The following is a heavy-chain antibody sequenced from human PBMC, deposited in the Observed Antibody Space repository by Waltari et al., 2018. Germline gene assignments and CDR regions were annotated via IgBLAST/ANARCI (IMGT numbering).Heavy chain of an antibody. CDR2: IYYSGST. V-gene: IGHV4-30-4*08. J-gene: IGHJ5*02. CDR1: GGSISSGDYY. D-gene: IGHD3-3*01. CDR3: ARSYYDFWSEPNWFDP. Sequence: QVQLQESGPGLVKPSQTLSLTCTVSGGSISSGDYYWSWIRQPPGKGLEWSGYIYYSGSTYYNPSLKSRVTISVDTSKNQFSLKLSSVTAADTAVYYCARSYYDFWSEPNWFDPWGQGTLVTVSS.